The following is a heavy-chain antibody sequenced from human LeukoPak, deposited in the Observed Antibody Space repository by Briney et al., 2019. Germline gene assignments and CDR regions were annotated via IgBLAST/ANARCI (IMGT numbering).Heavy chain of an antibody. J-gene: IGHJ4*02. D-gene: IGHD4-17*01. CDR3: ARDPDGDYDFDY. CDR1: GFSFSDYG. Sequence: GGSLRLSCAASGFSFSDYGMNWVRRAPGKGLEWLSHINSNGAVISYADSVKGRFTISRDTAKSSLYLQMNSLKIEDTAIYFCARDPDGDYDFDYWGQGTLVTVSS. CDR2: INSNGAVI. V-gene: IGHV3-48*01.